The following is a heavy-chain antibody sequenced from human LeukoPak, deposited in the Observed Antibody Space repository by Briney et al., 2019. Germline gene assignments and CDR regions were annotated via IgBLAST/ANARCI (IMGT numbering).Heavy chain of an antibody. J-gene: IGHJ4*02. D-gene: IGHD4-17*01. CDR3: ARDPDGDYDFDY. CDR1: GFSFSDYG. Sequence: GGSLRLSCAASGFSFSDYGMNWVRRAPGKGLEWLSHINSNGAVISYADSVKGRFTISRDTAKSSLYLQMNSLKIEDTAIYFCARDPDGDYDFDYWGQGTLVTVSS. CDR2: INSNGAVI. V-gene: IGHV3-48*01.